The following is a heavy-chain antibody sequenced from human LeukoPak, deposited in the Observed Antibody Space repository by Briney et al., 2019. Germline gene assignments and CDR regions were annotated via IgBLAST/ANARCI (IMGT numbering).Heavy chain of an antibody. V-gene: IGHV3-23*01. CDR1: GFTFSSYA. J-gene: IGHJ6*03. CDR3: AKGDFYGSGRDYYYYMDV. D-gene: IGHD3-10*01. Sequence: GGSLRLSCAASGFTFSSYAMNWVRQAPGKGLEWVSAISGSGGRTYYADSVKGRFTISRDNSKNTLYLQMNSLRAEGTAVYNCAKGDFYGSGRDYYYYMDVWGKGTTVTISS. CDR2: ISGSGGRT.